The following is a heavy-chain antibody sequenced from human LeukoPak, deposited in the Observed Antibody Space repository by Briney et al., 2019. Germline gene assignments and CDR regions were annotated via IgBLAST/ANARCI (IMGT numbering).Heavy chain of an antibody. CDR2: IRYDGSNE. CDR1: GFTFNDYG. V-gene: IGHV3-30*02. J-gene: IGHJ4*02. CDR3: AKSVPAIRGEIDY. Sequence: PGGSLRLSCAASGFTFNDYGMHWVRQAPGKGLEWVAFIRYDGSNENYADSVKGRFTISRDNSKNTLYLQMNSLRAEDTAVYYCAKSVPAIRGEIDYWGQGTLVTVSS. D-gene: IGHD3-10*01.